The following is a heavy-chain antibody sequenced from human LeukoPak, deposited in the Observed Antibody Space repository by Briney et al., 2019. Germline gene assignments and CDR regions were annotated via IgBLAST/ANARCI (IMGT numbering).Heavy chain of an antibody. V-gene: IGHV1-2*04. J-gene: IGHJ4*02. D-gene: IGHD3-16*01. CDR3: ARVFGLAFDY. Sequence: SVKVSCKASGYTFTGYYMHWVRQAPGQGLEWMGWINPNSGGTNYAQKFQGWVTITRDTSASTAYMELSSLRSEDTAVYYCARVFGLAFDYWGQGTLVTVSS. CDR1: GYTFTGYY. CDR2: INPNSGGT.